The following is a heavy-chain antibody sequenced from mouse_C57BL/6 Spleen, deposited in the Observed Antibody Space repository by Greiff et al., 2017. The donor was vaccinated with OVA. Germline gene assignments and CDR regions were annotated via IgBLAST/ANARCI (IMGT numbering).Heavy chain of an antibody. V-gene: IGHV1-55*01. Sequence: QVQLQQPGAELVKPGASVKMSCKASGYTFTSYWITWVKQRPGQGLEWIGDIYPGSGSTNDNEKFKSKTTLTVDTASSTAYMQLSSLTSEDSAVYCCARNGNYGGDYWGQGTTLTVSS. CDR3: ARNGNYGGDY. CDR1: GYTFTSYW. CDR2: IYPGSGST. D-gene: IGHD2-1*01. J-gene: IGHJ2*01.